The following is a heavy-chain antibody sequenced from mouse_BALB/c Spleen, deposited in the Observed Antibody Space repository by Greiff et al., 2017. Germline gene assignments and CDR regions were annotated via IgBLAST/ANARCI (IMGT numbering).Heavy chain of an antibody. D-gene: IGHD2-14*01. CDR2: ISSGSSTI. J-gene: IGHJ2*01. CDR3: ARYDYFDY. Sequence: DVQLVESGGGLVQPGGSRKLSCAASGFTFSSFGMHWVRQAPEKGLEWVAYISSGSSTIYYSDTVKGRFTISRDNPKNTLFLQMTSLRSEDTAMYYCARYDYFDYWGQGTTLTVSS. V-gene: IGHV5-17*02. CDR1: GFTFSSFG.